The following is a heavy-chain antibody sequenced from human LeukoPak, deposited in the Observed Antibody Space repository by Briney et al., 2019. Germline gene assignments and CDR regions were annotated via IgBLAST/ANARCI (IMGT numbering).Heavy chain of an antibody. CDR1: GYTFTGYY. V-gene: IGHV1-2*02. J-gene: IGHJ4*02. Sequence: ASVKVSCKASGYTFTGYYMHWVRQAPGQGLEWMGWINPNSGGTNYARKFQGRVTMTRDTSISTAYMELSRLRSDDTAVYYCARLRLYCSGGSCSRNPRYFDYWGQGTLVTVSS. CDR3: ARLRLYCSGGSCSRNPRYFDY. CDR2: INPNSGGT. D-gene: IGHD2-15*01.